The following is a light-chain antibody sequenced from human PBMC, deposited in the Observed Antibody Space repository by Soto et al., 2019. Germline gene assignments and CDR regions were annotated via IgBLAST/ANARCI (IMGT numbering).Light chain of an antibody. Sequence: EIVLTQSPATLSLSPGERATLSCRASQSVNIYLAWYRQKPGQAPRLLMFDASKRATGTPARFSGSGSGTDFTLTISRLEPEDFAVYYCQQYGSSPNTFGQGTKLEIK. CDR2: DAS. J-gene: IGKJ2*01. V-gene: IGKV3-20*01. CDR3: QQYGSSPNT. CDR1: QSVNIY.